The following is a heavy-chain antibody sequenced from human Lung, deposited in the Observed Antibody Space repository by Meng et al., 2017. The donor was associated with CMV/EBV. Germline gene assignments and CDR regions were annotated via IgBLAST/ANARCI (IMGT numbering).Heavy chain of an antibody. CDR2: IKSKTDGGTT. D-gene: IGHD3-3*01. V-gene: IGHV3-15*01. Sequence: LXLTXAASGFTFSNAWMSWVRQAPGKGLEWVGRIKSKTDGGTTDYAAPVKGRFTISRDDSKNTLYLQMNSLKTEDTAVYYCTTGAYYDFWSGYHYWGQGXLVTFSS. CDR3: TTGAYYDFWSGYHY. J-gene: IGHJ4*02. CDR1: GFTFSNAW.